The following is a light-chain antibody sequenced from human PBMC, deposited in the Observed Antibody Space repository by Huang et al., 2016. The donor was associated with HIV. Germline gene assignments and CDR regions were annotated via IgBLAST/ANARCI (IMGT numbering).Light chain of an antibody. CDR2: DAS. V-gene: IGKV3-11*01. CDR3: QQRYNRVS. J-gene: IGKJ4*01. CDR1: QSINNY. Sequence: EVVLTQSPGTVSLFVGDRVTLSCRASQSINNYLAWYQQKPGQATRLLIYDASIRPSGIPAKFSGSGSGTDVALTISSLETDDVAVYYCQQRYNRVSFGGGT.